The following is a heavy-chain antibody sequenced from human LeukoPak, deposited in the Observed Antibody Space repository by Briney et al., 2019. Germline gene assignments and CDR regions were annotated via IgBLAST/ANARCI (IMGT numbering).Heavy chain of an antibody. D-gene: IGHD3-22*01. J-gene: IGHJ6*03. CDR1: GFWFSSFG. V-gene: IGHV3-33*06. Sequence: GGSLRLSCVTSGFWFSSFGMHWVRQAPGKGLEWVAGIYFDGTKKNYADSVKGRFTLSRDNSNNTLYLQMNSLRVEDTAVYFCAKDQSIGHYYFYYMDVWGKGTTVTVSS. CDR3: AKDQSIGHYYFYYMDV. CDR2: IYFDGTKK.